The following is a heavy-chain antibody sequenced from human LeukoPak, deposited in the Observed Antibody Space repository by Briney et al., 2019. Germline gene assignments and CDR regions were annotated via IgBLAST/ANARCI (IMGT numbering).Heavy chain of an antibody. D-gene: IGHD3-3*01. CDR1: GFTFSSYD. J-gene: IGHJ4*02. V-gene: IGHV3-13*01. CDR2: IGTAGDT. CDR3: ERANGYYVFGGGSHYYFDY. Sequence: PGGSLRLSCAASGFTFSSYDMHWVRQATGKGLEWVSAIGTAGDTYYPGSVKGRFTISRENAKNSLYLQMNSLRAGDTAVYYCERANGYYVFGGGSHYYFDYGGQETLVPVPS.